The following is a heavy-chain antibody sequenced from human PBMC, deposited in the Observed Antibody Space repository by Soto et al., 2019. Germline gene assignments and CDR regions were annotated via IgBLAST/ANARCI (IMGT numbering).Heavy chain of an antibody. D-gene: IGHD2-21*02. CDR2: IKSKTDGGTT. J-gene: IGHJ6*04. CDR1: GFTFSNAW. CDR3: TTALYNWNYADLNNLYCGGDCYPYYYYGMDV. Sequence: PGGSLRLSCAASGFTFSNAWMSWVRQAPGKGLEWVGRIKSKTDGGTTDYAAPVKGRFTISRDDSKNTLYLQMNSLKTEDTAVYYSTTALYNWNYADLNNLYCGGDCYPYYYYGMDVWGKGTTVTVSS. V-gene: IGHV3-15*01.